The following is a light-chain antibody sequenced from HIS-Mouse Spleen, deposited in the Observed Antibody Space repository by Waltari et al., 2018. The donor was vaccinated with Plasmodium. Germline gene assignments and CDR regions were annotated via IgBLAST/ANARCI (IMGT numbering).Light chain of an antibody. CDR2: RHN. Sequence: QSVLTQPPSASGTPGQRVTISCSGRSPHIGSNYVYWYQRLPGTAPKLLIYRHNQRPSGVPDRFSGSKSGTSASLAISGLRSEDEADYYCAAWDDSLSGRVFGGGTKLTVL. V-gene: IGLV1-47*01. J-gene: IGLJ3*02. CDR3: AAWDDSLSGRV. CDR1: SPHIGSNY.